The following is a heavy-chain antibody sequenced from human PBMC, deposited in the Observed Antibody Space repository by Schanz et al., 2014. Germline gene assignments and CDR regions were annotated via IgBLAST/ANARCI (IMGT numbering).Heavy chain of an antibody. V-gene: IGHV3-23*01. D-gene: IGHD1-1*01. CDR1: GFMFSSYG. J-gene: IGHJ4*02. Sequence: EVQLLESGGGLVEPGGSLRLSCAASGFMFSSYGMHWVRQAPGKGLEWVSAINTGVNTYYADSVKGRFTISRDNSKNTLYLQMNSLRAEDTAVYFCAKIERNEDWGQGTLVTVSS. CDR3: AKIERNED. CDR2: INTGVNT.